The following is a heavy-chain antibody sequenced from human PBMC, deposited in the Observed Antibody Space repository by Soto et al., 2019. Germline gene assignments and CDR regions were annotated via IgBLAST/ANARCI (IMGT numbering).Heavy chain of an antibody. Sequence: QVQLQGSGPRLVKPSETLSLTCTVSGDSISSYYWTWIRQPPGKGLEYMGFIYYSGRTCYNPSLRSRVTISVDTSKNQFSLKLSSVTAADTAVYYCARGHPGITTTGTWYDFDYWGQGTLVTVSS. CDR3: ARGHPGITTTGTWYDFDY. D-gene: IGHD2-15*01. CDR1: GDSISSYY. J-gene: IGHJ4*02. CDR2: IYYSGRT. V-gene: IGHV4-59*01.